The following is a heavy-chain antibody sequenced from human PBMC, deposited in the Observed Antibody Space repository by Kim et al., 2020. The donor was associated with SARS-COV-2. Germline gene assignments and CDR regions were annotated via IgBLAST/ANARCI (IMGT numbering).Heavy chain of an antibody. J-gene: IGHJ3*02. Sequence: LKSGVTISVDTSKNEFSLKLSSVPAADTAVYYCARGDTIFGVVINAFDIWGQGTMVTVSS. D-gene: IGHD3-3*01. V-gene: IGHV4-31*02. CDR3: ARGDTIFGVVINAFDI.